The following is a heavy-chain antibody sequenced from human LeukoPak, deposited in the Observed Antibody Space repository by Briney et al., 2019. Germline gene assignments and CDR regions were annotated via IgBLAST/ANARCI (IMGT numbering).Heavy chain of an antibody. D-gene: IGHD6-6*01. J-gene: IGHJ6*03. CDR2: ISSSGSTI. CDR3: ARGPIAARRYYYYMDV. Sequence: GGSLRLSCAASGFTFSSYGMHWVRQAPGKGLEWVAYISSSGSTIYYADSVKGRFTISRDNAKNSLYLQMNSLRAEDTAVYYCARGPIAARRYYYYMDVWGKGTTVTVSS. V-gene: IGHV3-48*04. CDR1: GFTFSSYG.